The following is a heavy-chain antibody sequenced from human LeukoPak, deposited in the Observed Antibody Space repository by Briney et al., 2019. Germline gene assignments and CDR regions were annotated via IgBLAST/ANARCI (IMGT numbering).Heavy chain of an antibody. CDR2: IYTSGSA. V-gene: IGHV4-61*02. CDR3: ARDRRIFGVAHYYYMDV. D-gene: IGHD3-3*02. CDR1: GGSISSGSYY. Sequence: SQTLSLTCTVSGGSISSGSYYWSWIRQPAGKGLEWIGRIYTSGSANYNPSLKSRVTISVDTSKNQFSPKLSSVTAADTAVYYCARDRRIFGVAHYYYMDVWGKGTTVTVSS. J-gene: IGHJ6*03.